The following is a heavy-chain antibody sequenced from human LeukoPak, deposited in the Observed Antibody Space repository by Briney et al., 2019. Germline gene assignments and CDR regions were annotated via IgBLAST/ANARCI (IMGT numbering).Heavy chain of an antibody. CDR3: AKDGDTMSGTYYYDMDV. J-gene: IGHJ6*03. CDR1: GFTFNRYT. CDR2: ITSNSRYI. D-gene: IGHD1-26*01. Sequence: GGSLRLSCVASGFTFNRYTINWVRQAPGKGLEWVSSITSNSRYIFYADSVKGRFTISRDNSKDTLYLQMNSLRGEDTAVYYCAKDGDTMSGTYYYDMDVWGKGTTVTIS. V-gene: IGHV3-21*01.